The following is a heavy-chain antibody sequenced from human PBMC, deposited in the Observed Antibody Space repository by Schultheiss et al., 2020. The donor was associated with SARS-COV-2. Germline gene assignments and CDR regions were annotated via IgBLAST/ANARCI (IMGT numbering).Heavy chain of an antibody. D-gene: IGHD2-15*01. V-gene: IGHV3-30*07. J-gene: IGHJ4*02. Sequence: GGSLRLSCAASGFTFSSYAMHWVRQAPGKGLEWVAVISYDGSNKYYADSVKGRFTISRDNAKNSLYLQMNSLRADDTAVYYCARGVVDDCWGQGTLVTVSS. CDR1: GFTFSSYA. CDR2: ISYDGSNK. CDR3: ARGVVDDC.